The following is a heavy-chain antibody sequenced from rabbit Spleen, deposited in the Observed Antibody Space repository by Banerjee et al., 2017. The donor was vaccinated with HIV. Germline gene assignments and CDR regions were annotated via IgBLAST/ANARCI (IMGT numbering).Heavy chain of an antibody. D-gene: IGHD8-1*01. V-gene: IGHV1S45*01. CDR1: GLDFSRNYW. CDR3: ARDTGSSFSSYGMDL. J-gene: IGHJ6*01. CDR2: IDVVKSGTT. Sequence: QEQLEESGGGLVKPGASLTLTCKASGLDFSRNYWICWVRQAPGKGLEWIACIDVVKSGTTYYASWAKGRFTISKTSSPTVTLQMTSLTAADTATYFCARDTGSSFSSYGMDLWGPGTLVTVS.